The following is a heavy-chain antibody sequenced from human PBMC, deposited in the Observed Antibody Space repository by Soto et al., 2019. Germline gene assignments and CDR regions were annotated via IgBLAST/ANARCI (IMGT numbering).Heavy chain of an antibody. Sequence: QVQLVQSGAEVKKPGSSVKVSCKTSGGTFSSYAISWVRQAPGQGLEWMGGIIPIFATADYAQNFQGRVTITADESTSTAYMELGSLRSEDTAVYYCASSGYCSGGSCSYPQNYYYGMDVWGQGTTVTVSS. D-gene: IGHD2-15*01. J-gene: IGHJ6*02. CDR2: IIPIFATA. CDR1: GGTFSSYA. CDR3: ASSGYCSGGSCSYPQNYYYGMDV. V-gene: IGHV1-69*12.